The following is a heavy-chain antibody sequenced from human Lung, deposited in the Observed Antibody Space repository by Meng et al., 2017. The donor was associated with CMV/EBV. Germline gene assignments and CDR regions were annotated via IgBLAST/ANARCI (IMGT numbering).Heavy chain of an antibody. J-gene: IGHJ4*02. Sequence: ASVXVSXKASGYTFTSYDINWVRQATGQGLEWMGWMNPNSGNTGYAQKFQGRVTMTRNTSISTAYMELSSLRSEDTAIYFCARGGWTCMLGACFDYWGQGSXVTVYS. D-gene: IGHD3-10*02. V-gene: IGHV1-8*01. CDR2: MNPNSGNT. CDR3: ARGGWTCMLGACFDY. CDR1: GYTFTSYD.